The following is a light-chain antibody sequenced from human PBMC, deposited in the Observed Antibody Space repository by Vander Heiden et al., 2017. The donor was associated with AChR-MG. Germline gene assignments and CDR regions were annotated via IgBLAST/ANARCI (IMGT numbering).Light chain of an antibody. V-gene: IGLV2-14*01. J-gene: IGLJ3*02. CDR2: EVS. CDR3: SSYTSSSTLV. CDR1: STDGGGYNY. Sequence: QSALTPPASASGSPGQSITVSCTGTSTDGGGYNYVSWYQQHPGKAPKLRIYEVSNRPSGVSNRFSGSKSGNTASLTISGLQAEDEADYYCSSYTSSSTLVFGGGTKLTGL.